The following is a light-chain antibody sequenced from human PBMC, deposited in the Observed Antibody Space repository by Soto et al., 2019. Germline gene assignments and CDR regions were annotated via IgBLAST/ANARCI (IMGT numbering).Light chain of an antibody. Sequence: SELRLHGKGSDLPGRRVTITRTETSSDFGGYNYVSWDQQHPGKAPKLMIYDVSNRPSGVPDRFSGSKSGNTASLTISGLQAEDEADFYCCSYAGGYTRYVLGTGTKVTVL. CDR1: SSDFGGYNY. CDR2: DVS. CDR3: CSYAGGYTRYV. V-gene: IGLV2-11*01. J-gene: IGLJ1*01.